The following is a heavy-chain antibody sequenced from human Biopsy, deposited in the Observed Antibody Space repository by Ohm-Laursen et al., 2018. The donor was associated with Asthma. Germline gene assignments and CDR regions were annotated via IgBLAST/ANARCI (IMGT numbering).Heavy chain of an antibody. CDR3: ARQSGQEYGDSIPFDT. J-gene: IGHJ3*02. Sequence: SLRLSCAASGFVFSQCGMHWVRQGPGKGLEWVALVSSDGHNKYYEDSVKGRFTISRDNSRNRLYLQINSLTVEDSAVYFCARQSGQEYGDSIPFDTWGQGTKVAFSS. CDR2: VSSDGHNK. V-gene: IGHV3-30*03. D-gene: IGHD3-22*01. CDR1: GFVFSQCG.